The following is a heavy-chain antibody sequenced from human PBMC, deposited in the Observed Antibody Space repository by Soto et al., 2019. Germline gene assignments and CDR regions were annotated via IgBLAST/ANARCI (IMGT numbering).Heavy chain of an antibody. CDR2: IKKDGSEK. CDR1: GFTFSSYW. CDR3: ARDGGATEFDY. V-gene: IGHV3-7*01. Sequence: EVQLVESGGGLVQPGGSLRLSCAASGFTFSSYWMSWVRQAPGKGLEWVANIKKDGSEKYYVDSVKGRFTVSRDKAKNSLYLQMNSLRAEDTAVYYCARDGGATEFDYWGQGTLVTVSS. J-gene: IGHJ4*02. D-gene: IGHD2-21*01.